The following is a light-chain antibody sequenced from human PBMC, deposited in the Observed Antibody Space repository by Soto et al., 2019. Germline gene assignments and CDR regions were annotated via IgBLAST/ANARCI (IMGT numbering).Light chain of an antibody. CDR1: QSISTY. V-gene: IGKV1-5*03. CDR3: QQYNEYPYT. Sequence: DIQMTQSPSTLSASVGDRVSITCRASQSISTYLAWYQQKPGRAPQALIYRASSLERGVPSRFSGSGSGTGFTLTISSLLPDDFATYYCQQYNEYPYTFGQGTKMEIK. CDR2: RAS. J-gene: IGKJ2*01.